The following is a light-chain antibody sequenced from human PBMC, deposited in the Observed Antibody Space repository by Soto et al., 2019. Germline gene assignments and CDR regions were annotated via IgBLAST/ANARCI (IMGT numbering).Light chain of an antibody. CDR2: AAS. Sequence: DIEMTQSPSSLSASMRYKVTITCRASQGISNYLAWYQQRPGNVPKLLIYAASTLQSGVPSRFSGSGSGTDFTLTISSLQPEDVATYYCQKYNSDPRTFGQGTKVDIK. J-gene: IGKJ1*01. CDR3: QKYNSDPRT. V-gene: IGKV1-27*01. CDR1: QGISNY.